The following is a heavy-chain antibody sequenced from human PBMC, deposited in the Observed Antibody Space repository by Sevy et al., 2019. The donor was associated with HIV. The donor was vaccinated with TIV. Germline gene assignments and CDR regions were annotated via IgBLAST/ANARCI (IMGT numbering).Heavy chain of an antibody. CDR3: ARERVDFWSGPVDYNFGMDV. CDR1: GFTFSSYW. J-gene: IGHJ6*02. Sequence: GGSLRLSCAASGFTFSSYWMHWVRQAPGKGLVWVSRINNDGSSTNYADSVKGRFTISRDNAKNTLYLQMNSLRAEDTAEYYCARERVDFWSGPVDYNFGMDVWGQGTTVTVSS. CDR2: INNDGSST. D-gene: IGHD3-3*01. V-gene: IGHV3-74*01.